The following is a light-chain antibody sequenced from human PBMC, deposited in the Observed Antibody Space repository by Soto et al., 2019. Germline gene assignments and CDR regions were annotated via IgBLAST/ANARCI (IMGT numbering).Light chain of an antibody. CDR2: LEGSGSY. J-gene: IGLJ2*01. CDR1: SGHSSYI. V-gene: IGLV4-60*03. CDR3: ETWDSNTVV. Sequence: QSVLTQSSSASASLGSSVKLTCTLSSGHSSYIIAWHQQQPGKAPRYLMKLEGSGSYNKGSGVPDRFSGSSSGADRYLTISNLQSEDEADYCCETWDSNTVVFGGGTQLTVL.